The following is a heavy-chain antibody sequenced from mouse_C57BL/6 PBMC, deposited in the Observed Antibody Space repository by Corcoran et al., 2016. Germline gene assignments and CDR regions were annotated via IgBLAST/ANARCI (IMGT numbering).Heavy chain of an antibody. CDR3: ARGTTVTPRYFDV. J-gene: IGHJ1*03. CDR1: GYTFTTYG. V-gene: IGHV9-3*01. CDR2: INTYSGVP. Sequence: QIQLIQSGPDLKKPGETVKISCKASGYTFTTYGMSWVKQAPGKGLKWMGWINTYSGVPTYADDFKGRFAFSLETSASTAYLQINNLKNEDTATYFCARGTTVTPRYFDVWGTGTTVTVSS. D-gene: IGHD1-1*01.